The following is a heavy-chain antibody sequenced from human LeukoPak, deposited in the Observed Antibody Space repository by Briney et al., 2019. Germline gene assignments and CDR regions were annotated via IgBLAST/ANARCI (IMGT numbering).Heavy chain of an antibody. CDR3: ATDSSGYQTTYYYYYMDI. CDR2: FYITGSN. Sequence: PSETLSLTCNVSGDSITNYYWNWIRQSAGKGLEWIGRFYITGSNTYNPSLKSRVTMSVDTSKNQFSLKLSSVTAADTAVYYCATDSSGYQTTYYYYYMDIWGKGTTVTIFS. CDR1: GDSITNYY. D-gene: IGHD3-22*01. J-gene: IGHJ6*03. V-gene: IGHV4-4*07.